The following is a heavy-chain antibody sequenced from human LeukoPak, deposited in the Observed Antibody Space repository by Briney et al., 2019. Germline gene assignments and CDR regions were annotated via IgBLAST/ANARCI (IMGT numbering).Heavy chain of an antibody. D-gene: IGHD6-19*01. CDR3: ASLLDSSGWANDAFDI. J-gene: IGHJ3*02. Sequence: GESLKISCKGSGYSFTSYWISWVRQMPGKGLEWMGRIDPSDSYTNYSPSFQGHVTISADKSTSTAYLQWSSLKASDTAMYYCASLLDSSGWANDAFDIWGQGTMVTVSS. CDR2: IDPSDSYT. V-gene: IGHV5-10-1*01. CDR1: GYSFTSYW.